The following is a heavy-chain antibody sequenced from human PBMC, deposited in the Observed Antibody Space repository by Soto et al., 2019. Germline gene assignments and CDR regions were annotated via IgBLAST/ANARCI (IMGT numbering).Heavy chain of an antibody. D-gene: IGHD2-2*01. V-gene: IGHV4-31*03. Sequence: SETLSLTCTVSGGSISSGGYYWSWIRQHPGKGLEWIGYIYYSGSTYYNPSLKSRVTISVDTSKNQFSLKLSSVTAADTAVYYCARADRYCSSTSCNVFDYWGQGILVTVSS. CDR2: IYYSGST. CDR1: GGSISSGGYY. J-gene: IGHJ4*02. CDR3: ARADRYCSSTSCNVFDY.